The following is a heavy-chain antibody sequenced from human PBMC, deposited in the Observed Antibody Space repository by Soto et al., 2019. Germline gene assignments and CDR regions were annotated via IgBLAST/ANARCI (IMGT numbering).Heavy chain of an antibody. D-gene: IGHD2-2*02. CDR2: IYSSGTT. J-gene: IGHJ6*02. CDR3: ACVVYCSASRCYISSCYGLAV. V-gene: IGHV4-31*03. CDR1: GASISSGAHY. Sequence: QVQLQESGPGQVRPSQTLSLTCTVSGASISSGAHYWNWIRHHPGKVLEWIGHIYSSGTTFYNPALKGRVTMSVDTDKNQFSLKLESVTAADTALYYGACVVYCSASRCYISSCYGLAVWGQGTTVTVSS.